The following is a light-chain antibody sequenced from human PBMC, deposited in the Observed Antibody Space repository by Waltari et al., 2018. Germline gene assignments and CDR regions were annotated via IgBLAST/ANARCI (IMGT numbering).Light chain of an antibody. CDR2: DVS. J-gene: IGKJ4*01. CDR1: QSISGW. Sequence: MTQSPATLSVSPGDRATLSCRASQSISGWLAWYQQQPGKAPKILISDVSSLESGVPSRFSGSGSGTKFTLTISSLQPDDFATYYCQHYSSYLVTFGEGTKVEI. CDR3: QHYSSYLVT. V-gene: IGKV1-5*01.